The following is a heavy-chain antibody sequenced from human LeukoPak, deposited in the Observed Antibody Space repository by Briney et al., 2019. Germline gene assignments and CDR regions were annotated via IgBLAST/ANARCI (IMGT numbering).Heavy chain of an antibody. CDR2: IYTSGST. V-gene: IGHV4-61*02. D-gene: IGHD3-3*01. J-gene: IGHJ5*02. CDR3: ARGRRVWSGYLNWFDP. CDR1: GGSISSGSYY. Sequence: SQTLSLTCTVSGGSISSGSYYWSWIRQPAGKGLEWIGRIYTSGSTNYNPSLKSRVTISVDTSKNQFSLKLSSMTAADTAVYYCARGRRVWSGYLNWFDPWGQGTLVTVSS.